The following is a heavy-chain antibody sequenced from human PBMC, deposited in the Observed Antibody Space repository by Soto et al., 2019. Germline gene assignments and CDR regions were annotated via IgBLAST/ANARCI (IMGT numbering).Heavy chain of an antibody. J-gene: IGHJ4*02. CDR2: IIPIFGTA. CDR1: GGAFSIYA. V-gene: IGHV1-69*13. CDR3: ARAGIAAAGNFDY. D-gene: IGHD6-13*01. Sequence: ASVKVYCKASGGAFSIYASSWVRQAPGQGLEWMGGIIPIFGTANYAQKFQGRVTITPDESTSTAYMQLSSLRSENTAVYYCARAGIAAAGNFDYWGQGTLVTVSS.